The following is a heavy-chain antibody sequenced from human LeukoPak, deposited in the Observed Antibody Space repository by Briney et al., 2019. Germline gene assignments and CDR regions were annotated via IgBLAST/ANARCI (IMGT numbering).Heavy chain of an antibody. CDR3: ARGLGSGSYYGS. CDR1: GYSFTTYY. D-gene: IGHD3-10*01. V-gene: IGHV1-46*01. J-gene: IGHJ4*02. CDR2: INGRDGRA. Sequence: ASVKVSCKASGYSFTTYYMHWVRQAPGQGLEWVGIINGRDGRATYAQKFQGRITVTRDTSTSTVYMEVSSLTSDDTAVYYCARGLGSGSYYGSWGQGTLVTVSS.